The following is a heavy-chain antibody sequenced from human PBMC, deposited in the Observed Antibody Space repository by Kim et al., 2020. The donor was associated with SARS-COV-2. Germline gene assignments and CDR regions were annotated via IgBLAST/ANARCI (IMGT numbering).Heavy chain of an antibody. CDR2: N. D-gene: IGHD1-26*01. CDR3: AKGRGGAYDY. V-gene: IGHV6-1*01. J-gene: IGHJ4*02. Sequence: NDSAVSVKSRMTINPDTSKNQFSLQLNAVTPEDTAMYYCAKGRGGAYDYWGQGTLVTVSS.